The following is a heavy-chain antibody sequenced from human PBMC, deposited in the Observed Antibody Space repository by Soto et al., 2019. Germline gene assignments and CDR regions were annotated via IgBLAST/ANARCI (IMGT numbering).Heavy chain of an antibody. D-gene: IGHD3-3*01. V-gene: IGHV1-69*12. CDR2: IIPIFGTA. CDR1: GGTFSSYA. Sequence: QVQLVQSGAEVKKPGSSVKVSCKASGGTFSSYAISWVRQAPGQGLEWMGGIIPIFGTANYAQKFQGRVTITADESTSTAYMGLSSMGAEESSVYYCAKSRQYYDFWRGYSVYYYYYGMDVWGQGTTVTVSS. CDR3: AKSRQYYDFWRGYSVYYYYYGMDV. J-gene: IGHJ6*02.